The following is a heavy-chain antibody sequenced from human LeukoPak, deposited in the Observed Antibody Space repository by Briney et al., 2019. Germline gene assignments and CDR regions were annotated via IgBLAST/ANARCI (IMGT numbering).Heavy chain of an antibody. D-gene: IGHD2/OR15-2a*01. CDR1: GFIFSHHG. CDR3: ATYRQVLLPFES. Sequence: GGSLRLSCAASGFIFSHHGMNWVRQAPGKGLEWVSGIRSNGVITYYADSVKGRFTISRDNSKNTVDLQMNSLRGEDTAIYYCATYRQVLLPFESWGQGTLVTVSS. J-gene: IGHJ4*02. V-gene: IGHV3-23*01. CDR2: IRSNGVIT.